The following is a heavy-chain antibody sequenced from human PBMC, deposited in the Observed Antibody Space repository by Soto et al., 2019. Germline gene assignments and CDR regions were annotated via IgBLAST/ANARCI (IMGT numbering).Heavy chain of an antibody. CDR2: IMAVFGTA. V-gene: IGHV1-69*01. Sequence: QVHLVQSGAEVKKPGSSVKVSCRVSGGSFRDYAISWVRQAPGQGPEWMGGIMAVFGTATYAQRFQGRVTISADESTSTAYMDLSSLTSGDAAVYYCAPSRGFYAAMDVWGQGTTVSVSS. CDR1: GGSFRDYA. J-gene: IGHJ6*02. D-gene: IGHD3-16*01. CDR3: APSRGFYAAMDV.